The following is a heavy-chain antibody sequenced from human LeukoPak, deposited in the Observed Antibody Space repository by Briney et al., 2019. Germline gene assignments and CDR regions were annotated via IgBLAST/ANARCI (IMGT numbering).Heavy chain of an antibody. D-gene: IGHD1-26*01. CDR1: GYTFTSYG. J-gene: IGHJ4*02. CDR2: ISAYNGNT. CDR3: ARDKRKGIVGSTKSYFDY. Sequence: GASVKVSCKASGYTFTSYGISWVRQAPGQGLEWMGWISAYNGNTNYAQKLQGRVTMTTDTSTSTAYMELRSLRSDDTAVYYCARDKRKGIVGSTKSYFDYWGQGTLVTVSS. V-gene: IGHV1-18*01.